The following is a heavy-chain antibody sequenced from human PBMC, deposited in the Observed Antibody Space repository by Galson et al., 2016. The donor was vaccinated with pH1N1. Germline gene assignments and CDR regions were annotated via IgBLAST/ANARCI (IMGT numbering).Heavy chain of an antibody. D-gene: IGHD3-22*01. CDR2: ISWHRGAI. CDR3: VKDRAFYYDSSGYDYAFDI. CDR1: GFTFEDFA. V-gene: IGHV3-9*01. J-gene: IGHJ3*02. Sequence: SLRLSCAASGFTFEDFALHWVRQGPGKGLEWVSGISWHRGAIDYAESVKGRFTISRDNAKNSLYLQMDSLRAEDTALYYCVKDRAFYYDSSGYDYAFDIWGQGTMVTVAS.